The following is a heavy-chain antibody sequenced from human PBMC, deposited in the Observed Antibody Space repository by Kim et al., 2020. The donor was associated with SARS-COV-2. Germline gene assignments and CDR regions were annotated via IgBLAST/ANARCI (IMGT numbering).Heavy chain of an antibody. Sequence: GGSLRLSCVASGFTFSYFTMHWVRQAPGKGLEWLASISYDGSYQFYSDSVKGRFTISRDNSENSLYMQATRVKPDDTAVYFCARAEYCSGGTCSKTLDTWGQGTLVTVAS. D-gene: IGHD2-15*01. CDR1: GFTFSYFT. CDR3: ARAEYCSGGTCSKTLDT. V-gene: IGHV3-30*04. CDR2: ISYDGSYQ. J-gene: IGHJ4*02.